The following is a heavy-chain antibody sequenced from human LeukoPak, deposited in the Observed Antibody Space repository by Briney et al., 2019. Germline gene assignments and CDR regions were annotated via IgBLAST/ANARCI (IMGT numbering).Heavy chain of an antibody. V-gene: IGHV1-69*13. CDR3: ARAGGDYPYNWFDP. CDR2: IIPIFGTA. D-gene: IGHD4-17*01. J-gene: IGHJ5*02. Sequence: SLKVSCKASGGTFSSYAISWVRQAPGQGLEWMGGIIPIFGTANYAQKFQGRVTLTADESTSTANMELSSLRSEDTAVYYCARAGGDYPYNWFDPWGQGTLVTVSS. CDR1: GGTFSSYA.